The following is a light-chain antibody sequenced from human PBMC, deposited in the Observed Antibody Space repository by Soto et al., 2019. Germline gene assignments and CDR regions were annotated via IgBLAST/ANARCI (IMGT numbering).Light chain of an antibody. CDR1: SSNIGTYT. Sequence: QSVLTQPPSASGTPGQRVTISCSGSSSNIGTYTVNWYQQFPGTAPKLLIYNNDQRPSGVPDRFSGLKYGTAASLAISGLQSEDEAEYYCAAWDDSLSGLYVFGDGTKVIV. CDR3: AAWDDSLSGLYV. V-gene: IGLV1-44*01. J-gene: IGLJ1*01. CDR2: NND.